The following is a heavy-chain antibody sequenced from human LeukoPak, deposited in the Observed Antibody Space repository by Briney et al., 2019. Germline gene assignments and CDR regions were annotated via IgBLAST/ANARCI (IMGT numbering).Heavy chain of an antibody. V-gene: IGHV3-23*01. J-gene: IGHJ5*01. D-gene: IGHD4-17*01. Sequence: GGSLRLSCAASGFTFSNYVMSWVRQAPGNGLEWVSAIGGSGDATYYADTAKGRFTISRDISKSSLYLQMNSLRAEDTAVYYCARNPTGYPNWFDSWGQGTLVTVSS. CDR2: IGGSGDAT. CDR3: ARNPTGYPNWFDS. CDR1: GFTFSNYV.